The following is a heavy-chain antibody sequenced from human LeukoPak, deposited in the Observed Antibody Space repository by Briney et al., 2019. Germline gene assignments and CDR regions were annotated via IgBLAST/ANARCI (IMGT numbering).Heavy chain of an antibody. D-gene: IGHD2-15*01. J-gene: IGHJ4*02. V-gene: IGHV3-23*01. CDR2: TSGNGGST. Sequence: GGSLRLSCAASGFTFSSYAMSWVRQAPGKGLEWVSATSGNGGSTYYADSVKGRFTISRDNSKNTLYLQMDSLRAEDTAVYYCAKDLGGKGPICFDYWGQGTLVTVSS. CDR1: GFTFSSYA. CDR3: AKDLGGKGPICFDY.